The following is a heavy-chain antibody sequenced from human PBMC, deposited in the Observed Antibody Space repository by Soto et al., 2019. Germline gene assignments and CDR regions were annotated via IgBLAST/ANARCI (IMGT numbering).Heavy chain of an antibody. CDR1: GGSISSSSYY. Sequence: QLQLQESGPGLVKPSETLSLTCTVSGGSISSSSYYWGWIRQPPGKGLEWIGSIYYSGSTYYNPSLESRVTISVDTSKNQFSLKLSSVTAADTAVYYCARRFLYDILTGSYNWFDPWGQGTLVTVSS. V-gene: IGHV4-39*01. CDR3: ARRFLYDILTGSYNWFDP. J-gene: IGHJ5*02. D-gene: IGHD3-9*01. CDR2: IYYSGST.